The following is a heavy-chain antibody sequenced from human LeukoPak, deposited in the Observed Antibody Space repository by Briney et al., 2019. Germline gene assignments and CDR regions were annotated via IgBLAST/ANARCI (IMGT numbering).Heavy chain of an antibody. CDR2: IYYSGST. CDR3: AIAVAEGGRFDP. Sequence: SETLSLTCTVSGGSISSSSYYWGWIRQPPGKGLEWIGSIYYSGSTYYNPSLKSRVTISVDTSKNQFSLKLSSVTAADTAVYYCAIAVAEGGRFDPWGQGTLVTVSS. J-gene: IGHJ5*02. D-gene: IGHD6-19*01. V-gene: IGHV4-39*07. CDR1: GGSISSSSYY.